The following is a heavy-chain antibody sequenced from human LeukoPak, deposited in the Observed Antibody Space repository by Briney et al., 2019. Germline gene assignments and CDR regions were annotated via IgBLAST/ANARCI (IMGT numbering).Heavy chain of an antibody. Sequence: RASVKVSCKASGYTFTSYGISWVRQAPGQGLEWMGWISAYNGNTNYAQKLQGRVTMTTDTSTSTAYMELRSLRSDDTAVYYCASGPFIAARQSRHYYYYYYMDVWGKGTTVTVSS. CDR3: ASGPFIAARQSRHYYYYYYMDV. CDR1: GYTFTSYG. D-gene: IGHD6-6*01. V-gene: IGHV1-18*01. CDR2: ISAYNGNT. J-gene: IGHJ6*03.